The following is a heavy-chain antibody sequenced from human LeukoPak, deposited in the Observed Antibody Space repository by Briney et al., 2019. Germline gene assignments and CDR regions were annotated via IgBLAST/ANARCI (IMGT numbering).Heavy chain of an antibody. Sequence: GGSLRLSCAASGFTFSSYAMSWVRQAPGKGLEWISAISGSGGSTYYADSVKGRFTISRDNSKSTLYLQMNSLRAEDTAVYYCARYYDSSGYPDYWGQGTLVTVSS. V-gene: IGHV3-23*01. CDR1: GFTFSSYA. D-gene: IGHD3-22*01. CDR3: ARYYDSSGYPDY. J-gene: IGHJ4*02. CDR2: ISGSGGST.